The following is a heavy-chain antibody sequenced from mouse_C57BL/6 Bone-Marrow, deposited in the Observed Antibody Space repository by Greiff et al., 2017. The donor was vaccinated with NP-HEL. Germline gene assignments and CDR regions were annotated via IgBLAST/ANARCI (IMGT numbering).Heavy chain of an antibody. V-gene: IGHV5-6*01. CDR2: ISSGGSYT. CDR3: ARSTMITTPFAY. Sequence: EVKVVESGGDLVKPGGSLKLSCAASGFTFSSYGMSWVRQTPDKRLEWVATISSGGSYTYYLDSVKGRFTISRDNAKNTLYLQMSSLKSEDTAMYYCARSTMITTPFAYWGQGTLVTVSA. J-gene: IGHJ3*01. CDR1: GFTFSSYG. D-gene: IGHD2-4*01.